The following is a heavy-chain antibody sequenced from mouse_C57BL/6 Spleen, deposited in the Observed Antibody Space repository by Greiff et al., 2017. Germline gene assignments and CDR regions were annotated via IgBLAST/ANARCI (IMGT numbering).Heavy chain of an antibody. Sequence: VQLQQPGAELVKPGASVKLSCKASGYTFTSYCMQWVKQRPGQGLEWIGEIDPSDSYTNYNQKFKGKATLTVDTSSSTAYMQLSSLTSEDSAVYYCAGGNHWFAYWGQGTLVTVSA. CDR1: GYTFTSYC. D-gene: IGHD2-1*01. J-gene: IGHJ3*01. CDR3: AGGNHWFAY. CDR2: IDPSDSYT. V-gene: IGHV1-50*01.